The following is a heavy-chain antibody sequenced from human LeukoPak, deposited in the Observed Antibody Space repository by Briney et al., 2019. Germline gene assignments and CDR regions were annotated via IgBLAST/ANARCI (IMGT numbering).Heavy chain of an antibody. Sequence: SETLSLTCTVSGGSISSSSYYWGWTRQPPGKGLEWIGSIYYSGSTYYNPSLESRATISVDTSKNQFSLKLSSVTAADTAVYYCARGLTIYYFDYWGQGTLVTVSS. CDR3: ARGLTIYYFDY. J-gene: IGHJ4*02. CDR2: IYYSGST. D-gene: IGHD3-3*02. CDR1: GGSISSSSYY. V-gene: IGHV4-39*07.